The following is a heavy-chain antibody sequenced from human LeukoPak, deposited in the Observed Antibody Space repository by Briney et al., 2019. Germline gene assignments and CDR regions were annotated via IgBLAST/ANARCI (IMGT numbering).Heavy chain of an antibody. CDR3: ARVEVATSYYYYGMDV. CDR1: GFTFSSYA. Sequence: GRSLRLSCAASGFTFSSYAMHWVRQAPGKGLEWVANIKQDGSEKYYVDSVKGRFTISRDNAKNSLYLQMNSLRAEDTAVYYCARVEVATSYYYYGMDVWGQGTTVTVSS. CDR2: IKQDGSEK. D-gene: IGHD5-12*01. J-gene: IGHJ6*02. V-gene: IGHV3-7*01.